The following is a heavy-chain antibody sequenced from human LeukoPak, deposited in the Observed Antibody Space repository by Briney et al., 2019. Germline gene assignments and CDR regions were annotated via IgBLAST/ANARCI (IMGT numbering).Heavy chain of an antibody. CDR3: ARDTPGIAASVSGG. D-gene: IGHD6-13*01. J-gene: IGHJ4*02. V-gene: IGHV3-53*01. CDR2: IYSGGTT. Sequence: PGGSLRLSCTASGFTVSNNYMNWVRQAPGKGLEWVALIYSGGTTNYADSVKGRFTISRDNSKNTLYLQMTNVRVEDTAVYYCARDTPGIAASVSGGWGQGTLVTVSS. CDR1: GFTVSNNY.